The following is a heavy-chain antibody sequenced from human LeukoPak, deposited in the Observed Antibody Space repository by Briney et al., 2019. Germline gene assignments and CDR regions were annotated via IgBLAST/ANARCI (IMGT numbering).Heavy chain of an antibody. CDR3: ARAGYYGSGSYYTWIPDY. V-gene: IGHV4-59*01. CDR2: IYYSGST. D-gene: IGHD3-10*01. CDR1: GGFISSYY. Sequence: SETLSLTCTVSGGFISSYYWNWIRQPAGKGLEWIGYIYYSGSTNYNPSLNSRVTISVDTSKNQFSLKLSSVTAADTAVYYCARAGYYGSGSYYTWIPDYWGQGTLVTVSS. J-gene: IGHJ4*02.